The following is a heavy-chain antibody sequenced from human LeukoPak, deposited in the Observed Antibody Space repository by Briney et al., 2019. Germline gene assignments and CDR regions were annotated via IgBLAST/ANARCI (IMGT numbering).Heavy chain of an antibody. V-gene: IGHV4-39*01. D-gene: IGHD3-22*01. J-gene: IGHJ3*02. CDR3: ARHSITYYYDSSGSPDDAFDI. CDR1: GGSISSSSYY. CDR2: IYYSGST. Sequence: PSETLSLTCTVSGGSISSSSYYWGWIRQPPGKGLEWIGSIYYSGSTYYNPSLKSRVTISVDTSKNQFSLKLSSVTAADTAVYYCARHSITYYYDSSGSPDDAFDIWGQGTMVTVSS.